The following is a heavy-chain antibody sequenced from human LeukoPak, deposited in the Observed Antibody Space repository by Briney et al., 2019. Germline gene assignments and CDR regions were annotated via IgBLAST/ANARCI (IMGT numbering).Heavy chain of an antibody. Sequence: GGSLRLSCAASGFTFSSYVMHWVRQAPGKGLEWVAVTWYDGSNKYYADSVKGRFTISRDNSKNTLYLQMNSLRAEDTAVYYCARAGYCSGGSCYGFDYWGQGSLVTVSS. D-gene: IGHD2-15*01. CDR3: ARAGYCSGGSCYGFDY. CDR1: GFTFSSYV. J-gene: IGHJ4*02. V-gene: IGHV3-33*01. CDR2: TWYDGSNK.